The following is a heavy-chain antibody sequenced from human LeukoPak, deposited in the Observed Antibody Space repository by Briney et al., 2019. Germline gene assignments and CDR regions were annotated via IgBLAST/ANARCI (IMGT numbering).Heavy chain of an antibody. CDR3: SNSYCGGDCYSGGYFDY. V-gene: IGHV3-49*04. D-gene: IGHD2-21*02. CDR1: GFAFGDYG. Sequence: GGSLRLSCTGSGFAFGDYGMSWVRQAPGKGLEWVGFIRSKAYGGTTEYAASVKGRFTISRDDSKSIAYLQMNSLKTEDTAVYYCSNSYCGGDCYSGGYFDYWGQGTLVTVSS. J-gene: IGHJ4*02. CDR2: IRSKAYGGTT.